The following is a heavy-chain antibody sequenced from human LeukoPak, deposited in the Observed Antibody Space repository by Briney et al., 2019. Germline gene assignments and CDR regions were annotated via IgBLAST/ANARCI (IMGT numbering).Heavy chain of an antibody. CDR3: ARGRIFGVAPYGMDV. CDR1: GGSFSGYY. J-gene: IGHJ6*02. V-gene: IGHV4-34*01. CDR2: INHSGST. Sequence: ASETLSLTCAVYGGSFSGYYWSWIRQPPGKGLEWIGEINHSGSTNYNPSLKSRVTISVDTSKNQFSLKLSSVTAADTAVYYCARGRIFGVAPYGMDVWGQGTTVTVSS. D-gene: IGHD3-3*02.